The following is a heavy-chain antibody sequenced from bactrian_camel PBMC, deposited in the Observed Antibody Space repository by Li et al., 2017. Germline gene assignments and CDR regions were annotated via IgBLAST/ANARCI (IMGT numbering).Heavy chain of an antibody. CDR1: EYLRRSAY. J-gene: IGHJ4*01. V-gene: IGHV3S28*01. Sequence: QLVESGGGSVQAGGSLTLSCTASEYLRRSAYMGWFRQAPGKEREGVAVIYTGGGNTYYSDSVKGRFTIAHDEKKKTLDLQLNNLKPEDSALYYCAATGDGGSCRNYESPREFSYWGQGTQVTVS. D-gene: IGHD6*01. CDR3: AATGDGGSCRNYESPREFSY. CDR2: IYTGGGNT.